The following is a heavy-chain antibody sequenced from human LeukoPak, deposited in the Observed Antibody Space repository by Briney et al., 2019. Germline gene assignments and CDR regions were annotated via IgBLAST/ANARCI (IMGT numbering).Heavy chain of an antibody. D-gene: IGHD5-12*01. Sequence: GGPLRLFCAPSGLTYSSYWMSGVRQAPGKGLERVANIKQDGSEKYYVDSVKGRFTISRDNAKNSLYLQMNSLRAEDTAVYYCAKNSVATIHYYHYMDVWGEGTRVTIS. J-gene: IGHJ6*03. CDR2: IKQDGSEK. V-gene: IGHV3-7*01. CDR1: GLTYSSYW. CDR3: AKNSVATIHYYHYMDV.